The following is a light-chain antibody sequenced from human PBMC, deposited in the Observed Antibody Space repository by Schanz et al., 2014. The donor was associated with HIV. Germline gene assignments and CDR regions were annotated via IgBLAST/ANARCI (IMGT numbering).Light chain of an antibody. J-gene: IGLJ3*02. V-gene: IGLV4-69*01. CDR2: LNSDGSH. CDR1: SGHSTYA. Sequence: QLVLTQSPSASASLGASVKLTCTLSSGHSTYAIAWHQQQPEKGPRFLMNLNSDGSHNKGDGIPDRFSGTSSGAERYLTISSLQSKDEADYYCQTWDTGIRVFGGGTKLTVL. CDR3: QTWDTGIRV.